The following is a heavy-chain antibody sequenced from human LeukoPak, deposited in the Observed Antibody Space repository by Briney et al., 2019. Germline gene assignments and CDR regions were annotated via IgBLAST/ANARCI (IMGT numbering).Heavy chain of an antibody. CDR2: ISAYNGNT. D-gene: IGHD6-19*01. CDR1: GSTFTSYG. Sequence: SVKVSCKASGSTFTSYGISWVRPAARHGLEWKGWISAYNGNTNYAKKLEGRVTMTTNTSTSTAYMELRTLRAEETAVCYCGREGRQGQWLVLGGYYFGYWGQGTLVTGSS. V-gene: IGHV1-18*04. J-gene: IGHJ4*02. CDR3: GREGRQGQWLVLGGYYFGY.